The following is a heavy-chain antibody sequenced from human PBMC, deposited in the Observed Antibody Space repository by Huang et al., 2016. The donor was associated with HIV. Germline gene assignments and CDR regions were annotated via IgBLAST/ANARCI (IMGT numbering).Heavy chain of an antibody. CDR1: GYTFTDYY. CDR2: INPNSGGT. J-gene: IGHJ4*02. CDR3: ARQRTTYYYDSSGYRGEFDQ. V-gene: IGHV1-2*02. Sequence: QVHLVPSGAEVKQPGASVKVSCKASGYTFTDYYIHWLRQAPGQGRERMGWINPNSGGTNYAQKCQGRVTMTTDTSISTAYMDLIRLKSDDTAVYHCARQRTTYYYDSSGYRGEFDQWGQGTLVTVSS. D-gene: IGHD3-22*01.